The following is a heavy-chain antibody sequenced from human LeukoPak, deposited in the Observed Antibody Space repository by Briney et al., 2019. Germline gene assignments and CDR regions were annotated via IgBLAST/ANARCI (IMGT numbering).Heavy chain of an antibody. CDR3: ARDLHNYDFWSGYWKGYGMDV. Sequence: PGGSLRLSCAASGLTVSSNYMSWVRQAPGKGLEWVSVISSGRSTYYADSVKGRFTISRDNSKNTLYLQMNSLRAEDTAVYYCARDLHNYDFWSGYWKGYGMDVWGQGTTVTVSS. V-gene: IGHV3-53*01. CDR2: ISSGRST. CDR1: GLTVSSNY. D-gene: IGHD3-3*01. J-gene: IGHJ6*02.